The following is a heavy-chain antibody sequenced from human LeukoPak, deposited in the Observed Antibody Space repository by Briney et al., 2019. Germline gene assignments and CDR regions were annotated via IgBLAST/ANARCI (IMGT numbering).Heavy chain of an antibody. Sequence: ASVKVFCKASGYTFTSYDINWVRQATGQGLEWMGWMNPNSGNTGYAQKLQGRVTITRNTSISTAYMELSSLRSEDTAVYYCARPGYSYGDAFDIWGQGTMVTVSS. CDR2: MNPNSGNT. V-gene: IGHV1-8*03. CDR3: ARPGYSYGDAFDI. D-gene: IGHD5-18*01. CDR1: GYTFTSYD. J-gene: IGHJ3*02.